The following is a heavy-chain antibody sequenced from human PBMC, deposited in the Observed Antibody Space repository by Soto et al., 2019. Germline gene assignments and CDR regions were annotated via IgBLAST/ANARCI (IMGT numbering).Heavy chain of an antibody. V-gene: IGHV4-59*01. CDR3: ARGGNSIPVDP. Sequence: PSETLSLTCTVSGGSISSYYWSWIRQPPGKGLEWIGYIYYSGSTNYNPSLKGRVTISVDTSKNQFSLKLSSVTAADTAVYYCARGGNSIPVDPWGQGTLVTVSS. J-gene: IGHJ5*02. CDR2: IYYSGST. CDR1: GGSISSYY.